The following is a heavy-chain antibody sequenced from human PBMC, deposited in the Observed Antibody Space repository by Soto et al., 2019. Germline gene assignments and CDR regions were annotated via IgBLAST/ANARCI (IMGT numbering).Heavy chain of an antibody. CDR1: GFRFSTSW. J-gene: IGHJ4*02. D-gene: IGHD5-12*01. Sequence: EVQLVESGGGLVQPGGSLRLSCAASGFRFSTSWMNWVRQAPGKGLEWVANIKEDESEKNYVDSVKGRFTISRDNAKNLLYLQMDSLRAEDTAMYFCARPLRGSSGYDCLDSWGQGTLVTVSS. CDR2: IKEDESEK. V-gene: IGHV3-7*03. CDR3: ARPLRGSSGYDCLDS.